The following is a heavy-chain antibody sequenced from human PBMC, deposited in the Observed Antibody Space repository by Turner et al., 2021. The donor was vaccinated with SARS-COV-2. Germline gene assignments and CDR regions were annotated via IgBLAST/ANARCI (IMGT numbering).Heavy chain of an antibody. D-gene: IGHD3-9*01. CDR2: FDFENGET. V-gene: IGHV1-24*01. CDR3: AKLGVTESLLIIDAFDR. CDR1: ENPPTKLA. J-gene: IGHJ3*01. Sequence: QVQVVQSGAEVRQPGASVKVSCQVSENPPTKLAIHWVRQSPGKGLEWMGGFDFENGETMNAQGFQGRLTLTADTSTNTAYMEMSSLRSEDTAIYDCAKLGVTESLLIIDAFDRWGQGTWVTVSS.